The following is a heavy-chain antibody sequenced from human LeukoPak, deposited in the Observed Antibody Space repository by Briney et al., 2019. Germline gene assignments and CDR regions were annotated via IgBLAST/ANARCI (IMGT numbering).Heavy chain of an antibody. CDR1: GYTFTSYG. D-gene: IGHD3-9*01. V-gene: IGHV1-18*01. CDR2: ISAYNGNT. J-gene: IGHJ3*02. Sequence: GSVKVSCKASGYTFTSYGISWVRQAPGQGLEWMGWISAYNGNTNYAQKLQGRVTMTTDTSTSTAYMELRSLRSDDTAVYYCARGSLNRGFLTGYYGGAFDIWGQGTMVTVSS. CDR3: ARGSLNRGFLTGYYGGAFDI.